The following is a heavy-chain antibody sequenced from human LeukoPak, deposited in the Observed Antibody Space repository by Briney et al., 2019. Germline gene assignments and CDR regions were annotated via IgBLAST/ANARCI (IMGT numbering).Heavy chain of an antibody. D-gene: IGHD4-17*01. Sequence: PSETLSLTCTVSGGSISSSSYYWGWIRQPPGKGLEWIGSIYYSGSTYYNPSLKSRVTISVDTSKNQFSLKLSSVTAADTAVYYCARQPDYGDAEDYWGQGTLVTVSS. CDR3: ARQPDYGDAEDY. CDR1: GGSISSSSYY. CDR2: IYYSGST. V-gene: IGHV4-39*01. J-gene: IGHJ4*02.